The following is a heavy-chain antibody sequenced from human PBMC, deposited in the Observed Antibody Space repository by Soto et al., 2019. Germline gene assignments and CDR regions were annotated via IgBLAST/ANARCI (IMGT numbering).Heavy chain of an antibody. J-gene: IGHJ6*03. CDR3: ARRTRYYYYMDG. CDR2: INHSGST. Sequence: QVQLQQWGAGLLKPSETLSLTCAVYGASFSDYYWSCIRQPPGKGLEGIGEINHSGSTNYNPSLKSGVTISVDTTKNQSSRKLSCVTAADTAVYYWARRTRYYYYMDGWGKGTTVTVSS. V-gene: IGHV4-34*01. CDR1: GASFSDYY. D-gene: IGHD6-6*01.